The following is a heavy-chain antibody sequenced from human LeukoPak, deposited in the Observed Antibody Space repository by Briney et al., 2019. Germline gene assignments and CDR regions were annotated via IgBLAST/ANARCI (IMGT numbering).Heavy chain of an antibody. V-gene: IGHV1-18*01. CDR1: GYTFTNYG. Sequence: GASVKVSCKASGYTFTNYGVNWVRQAPGQGLEWMGWISGYNGNTNYAQKLQGRVTMTTDTSASTAYMELRSLRSDDTAVYYCARGGRGYSYGREFDYWGRGTLITVSS. CDR2: ISGYNGNT. CDR3: ARGGRGYSYGREFDY. J-gene: IGHJ4*02. D-gene: IGHD5-18*01.